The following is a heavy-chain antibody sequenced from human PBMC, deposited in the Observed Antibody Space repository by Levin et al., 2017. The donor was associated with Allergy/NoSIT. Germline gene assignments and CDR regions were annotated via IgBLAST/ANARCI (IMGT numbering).Heavy chain of an antibody. V-gene: IGHV4-59*01. J-gene: IGHJ5*02. CDR2: IYYSGST. CDR1: GGSISSYY. Sequence: GSLRLSCTVSGGSISSYYWSWIRQPPGKGLEWIGYIYYSGSTNYNPSLKSRVTISVDTSKNQFSLKLSSVTAADTAVYYCARGSWFDPWGQGTLVTVSS. CDR3: ARGSWFDP.